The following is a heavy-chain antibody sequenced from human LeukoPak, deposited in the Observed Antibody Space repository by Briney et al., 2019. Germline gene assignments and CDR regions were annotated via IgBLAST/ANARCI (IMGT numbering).Heavy chain of an antibody. D-gene: IGHD2-21*02. CDR2: IIPIFGRA. CDR3: TSAGDDEHYSDYYMVV. Sequence: SVKVSCKASGGTFSSYAISWVRQAPGQGLEWMGGIIPIFGRANYAQKFQGRVTITADEATSTAYMELSSLRSEDTAVYYCTSAGDDEHYSDYYMVVWGKRTTVTVSS. J-gene: IGHJ6*03. V-gene: IGHV1-69*13. CDR1: GGTFSSYA.